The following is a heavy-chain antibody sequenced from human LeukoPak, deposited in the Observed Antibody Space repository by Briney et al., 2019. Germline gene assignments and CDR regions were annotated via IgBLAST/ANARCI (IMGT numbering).Heavy chain of an antibody. CDR2: ITGSGGNT. CDR3: AKDGTPNDY. J-gene: IGHJ4*02. Sequence: GGSLRLSCAASGFTFSNYGMNWVRQAPGKVLEWVSGITGSGGNTYYADSVKGRFTISRDNSKNTLYLQMNSLRAEDTAVYYCAKDGTPNDYWGQGTLVTVSS. D-gene: IGHD1-26*01. V-gene: IGHV3-23*01. CDR1: GFTFSNYG.